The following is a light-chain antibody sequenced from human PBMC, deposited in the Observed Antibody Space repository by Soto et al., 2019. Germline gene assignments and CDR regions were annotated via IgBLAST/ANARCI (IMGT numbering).Light chain of an antibody. CDR2: DVT. Sequence: QSVLTQPASLSGSPGQSITISCTGTSNDIGGYDYVSWYQQHPGKAPTLLIYDVTTRPSGISHRFSGAKSGNMASLTILGLQAEDEALYYYSSYRGGSTLVVFGGGTKLTVL. CDR1: SNDIGGYDY. CDR3: SSYRGGSTLVV. V-gene: IGLV2-14*03. J-gene: IGLJ2*01.